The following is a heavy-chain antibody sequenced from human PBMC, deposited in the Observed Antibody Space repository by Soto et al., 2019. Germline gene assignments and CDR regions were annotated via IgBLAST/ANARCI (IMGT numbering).Heavy chain of an antibody. J-gene: IGHJ6*02. D-gene: IGHD6-19*01. CDR1: GGSIRRSDSY. CDR2: VYDSGST. CDR3: ARDRSSGWTTHGMDV. Sequence: SETLSLTCTVSGGSIRRSDSYCGWIRQPPGGALEWIGSVYDSGSTYYNPSLKSRVTISVDTSKNQFSLKLSSVTAADTAVYYCARDRSSGWTTHGMDVWGQGTTVTVSS. V-gene: IGHV4-39*07.